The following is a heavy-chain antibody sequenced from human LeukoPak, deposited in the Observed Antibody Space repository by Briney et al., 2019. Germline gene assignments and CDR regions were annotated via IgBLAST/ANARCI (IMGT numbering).Heavy chain of an antibody. D-gene: IGHD5-18*01. CDR1: GFTFSSYG. CDR3: AKGHSGYSYGYGDY. J-gene: IGHJ4*02. V-gene: IGHV3-23*01. Sequence: GGSLRPSCAASGFTFSSYGMSWVRQAPGKGLEWVSAISGSGGSTYYADSVKGRFTISRDNSKNTLYLQMNSLRAEDTAVYYCAKGHSGYSYGYGDYWGQGTLVTVSS. CDR2: ISGSGGST.